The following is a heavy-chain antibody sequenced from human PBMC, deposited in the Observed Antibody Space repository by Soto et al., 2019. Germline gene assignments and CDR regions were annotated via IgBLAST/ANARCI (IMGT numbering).Heavy chain of an antibody. CDR1: GYTFNTYC. D-gene: IGHD3-16*01. Sequence: ASVKVSCKASGYTFNTYCISWVRQAPGQGLEWMGWISAYNGHTDYAQKFQGRVTMTTDTPTNTISMELRGLRSDDTAVYYCARGRTWGARDFVYWGQGTLVTVSS. CDR2: ISAYNGHT. CDR3: ARGRTWGARDFVY. V-gene: IGHV1-18*01. J-gene: IGHJ4*02.